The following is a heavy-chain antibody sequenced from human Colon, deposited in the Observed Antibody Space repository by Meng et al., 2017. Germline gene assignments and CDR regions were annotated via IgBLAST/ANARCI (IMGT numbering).Heavy chain of an antibody. V-gene: IGHV4-4*02. CDR3: ASFPPPGKQWLVTDY. Sequence: QVQLQEAGPGLCKPSGTLSLTCAVSGGSISSSNWWSWVRQPPGKGLEWIGETYHSGSTNYNPSLKSRVTISVDKSKNQFSLKLSSVSAADTAVYYCASFPPPGKQWLVTDYWGQGTLVTVSS. J-gene: IGHJ4*02. CDR2: TYHSGST. CDR1: GGSISSSNW. D-gene: IGHD6-19*01.